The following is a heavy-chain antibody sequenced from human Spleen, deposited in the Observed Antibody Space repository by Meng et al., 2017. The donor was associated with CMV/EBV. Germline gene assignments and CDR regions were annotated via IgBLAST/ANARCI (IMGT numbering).Heavy chain of an antibody. V-gene: IGHV3-21*04. D-gene: IGHD2-2*01. CDR3: AREQGIVGGYCSSGTMCHHFDN. CDR2: ISRSGTYI. J-gene: IGHJ4*02. Sequence: GESLKISCATSGFSFRGYSLNWVRQAPGKGLEWVSSISRSGTYISYADSVKGRFTISEDNAKNSLYLQMNTLTVADTALYYCAREQGIVGGYCSSGTMCHHFDNWGQGTLVTVSS. CDR1: GFSFRGYS.